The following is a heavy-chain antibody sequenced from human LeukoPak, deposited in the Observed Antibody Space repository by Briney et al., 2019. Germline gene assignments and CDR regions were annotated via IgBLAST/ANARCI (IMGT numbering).Heavy chain of an antibody. CDR1: DGSINSYY. D-gene: IGHD4-11*01. V-gene: IGHV4-59*01. J-gene: IGHJ5*02. CDR3: ARGRRTTLNWFDP. CDR2: IYYSGST. Sequence: SETLSLTCSVSDGSINSYYWNWIRRPPGKGLEWIGYIYYSGSTNYNPSLKSRVTISVDTSKNQFSLKLSSVTAADTAVYYCARGRRTTLNWFDPWGQGTLVTVSS.